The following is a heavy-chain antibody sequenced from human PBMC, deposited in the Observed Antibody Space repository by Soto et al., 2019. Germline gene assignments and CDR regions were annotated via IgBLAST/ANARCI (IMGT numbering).Heavy chain of an antibody. Sequence: QITLKESGPTLVKPTQTLTLTCTFSGFSLTTSGVGVGWIRQPPGRALEWLALIHSDDEKRYRTSLQTRLTITKDTSKNQVVLTMTNMDPVDTATYYCARRLRAVGTSSWNFDYWGQGILVAVSS. J-gene: IGHJ4*02. CDR3: ARRLRAVGTSSWNFDY. V-gene: IGHV2-5*02. CDR2: IHSDDEK. CDR1: GFSLTTSGVG. D-gene: IGHD5-12*01.